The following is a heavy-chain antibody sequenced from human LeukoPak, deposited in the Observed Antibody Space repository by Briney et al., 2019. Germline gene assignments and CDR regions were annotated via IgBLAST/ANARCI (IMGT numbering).Heavy chain of an antibody. J-gene: IGHJ6*02. CDR1: GGSISSYY. V-gene: IGHV4-59*01. CDR2: IYYSGST. Sequence: PSETLSLTCTVSGGSISSYYWSWIRQPPGKGLEWIGYIYYSGSTNYNPSLKSRVTISVDTSKNQFSLKLSSVTAADTAVCYCARYYYYYYGMDVWGQGTTVTVSS. CDR3: ARYYYYYYGMDV.